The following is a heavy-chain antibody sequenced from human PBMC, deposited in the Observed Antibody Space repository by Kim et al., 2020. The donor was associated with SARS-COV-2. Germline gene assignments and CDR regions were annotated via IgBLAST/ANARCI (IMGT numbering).Heavy chain of an antibody. V-gene: IGHV7-4-1*02. D-gene: IGHD6-19*01. J-gene: IGHJ6*02. Sequence: ASVKVSCKASGYTFTSYAMNWVRQAPGQGLEWMGWINTNTGNPTYAQGFTGRFVFSLDTSVSTAYLQISSLKAEDTAVYYCARDLITVPEWLVPGYYYGMDVWGQGTTVTVSS. CDR1: GYTFTSYA. CDR3: ARDLITVPEWLVPGYYYGMDV. CDR2: INTNTGNP.